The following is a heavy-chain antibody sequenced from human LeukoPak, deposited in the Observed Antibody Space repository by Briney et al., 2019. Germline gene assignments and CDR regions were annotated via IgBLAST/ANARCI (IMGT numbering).Heavy chain of an antibody. CDR3: ARGGDIVATHFDY. J-gene: IGHJ4*02. CDR1: GGSISSGGYS. D-gene: IGHD5-12*01. V-gene: IGHV4-30-2*01. Sequence: SQTLSLTCAVSGGSISSGGYSWSWIRQPQGKGLEWIGYIYHSGSTYYNPSLKSRASISVDRSKNQFSLKLSSVTAADTAVYYCARGGDIVATHFDYWGQGTLVTVSS. CDR2: IYHSGST.